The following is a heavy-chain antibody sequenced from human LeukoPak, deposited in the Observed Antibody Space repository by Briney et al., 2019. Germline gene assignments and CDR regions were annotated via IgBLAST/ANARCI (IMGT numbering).Heavy chain of an antibody. CDR1: GYSFTSYW. CDR3: ARALVVVAATYRFDAFDI. J-gene: IGHJ3*02. D-gene: IGHD2-15*01. V-gene: IGHV5-51*01. CDR2: IYPGDSDT. Sequence: GESLKISCKGSGYSFTSYWIGWVRQMPGKGLEWMGIIYPGDSDTRCSPSFQGQVTISADKSISTAYLQWSSLKASDTAMYYCARALVVVAATYRFDAFDIWGQGTMVTVSS.